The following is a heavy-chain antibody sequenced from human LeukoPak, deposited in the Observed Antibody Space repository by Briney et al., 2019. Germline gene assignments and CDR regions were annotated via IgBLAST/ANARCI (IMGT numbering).Heavy chain of an antibody. V-gene: IGHV3-74*03. D-gene: IGHD1-14*01. CDR1: GLTFSEYW. Sequence: PGGSLRLSCAVSGLTFSEYWMHWVRQDAGKGLVWVAGISEDGGSTEYADFVKGRCTISRDNAKNTLYLQMNSLTVDDTAVYYCTSGIGTYDYWGLGAQVTVSS. J-gene: IGHJ4*02. CDR2: ISEDGGST. CDR3: TSGIGTYDY.